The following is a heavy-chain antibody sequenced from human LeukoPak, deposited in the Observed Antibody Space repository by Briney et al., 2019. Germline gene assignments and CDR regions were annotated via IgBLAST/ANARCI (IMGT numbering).Heavy chain of an antibody. Sequence: TGGSLRLSCVASRFTFSNHYMSWVRQAPGKGLEWVATIKPDGSETFYVDSVKGRFTVSRDNAKNSLYLQMNSLRAEDTAVYYCARDPLRATDRQEEDYWGQGTLVTVSS. CDR3: ARDPLRATDRQEEDY. V-gene: IGHV3-7*03. CDR2: IKPDGSET. J-gene: IGHJ4*02. CDR1: RFTFSNHY.